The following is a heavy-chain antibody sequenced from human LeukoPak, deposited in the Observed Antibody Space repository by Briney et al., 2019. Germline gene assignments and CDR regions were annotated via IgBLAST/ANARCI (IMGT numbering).Heavy chain of an antibody. V-gene: IGHV3-48*02. CDR2: ISSSSSTI. J-gene: IGHJ4*02. CDR1: GFSFSTYS. Sequence: PGGSLRLSCTASGFSFSTYSMNWVRQAPGKGLEWVSYISSSSSTIYYADSVKGRFTISRDNAKNSLYLQMNSLRDEDTAVNYCARASFQRWLQLGGDWGQGALVTVSS. D-gene: IGHD5-24*01. CDR3: ARASFQRWLQLGGD.